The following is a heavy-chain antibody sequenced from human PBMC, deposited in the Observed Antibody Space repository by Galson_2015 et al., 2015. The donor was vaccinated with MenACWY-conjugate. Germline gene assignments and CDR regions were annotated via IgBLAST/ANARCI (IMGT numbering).Heavy chain of an antibody. J-gene: IGHJ4*02. D-gene: IGHD2-21*02. Sequence: QSGAEVKKPGESLQISCRGSGYSFTSYWIGWVRQMPGKGLEWMGIIYPGDSDTRYSPSFQGQVTISADKSISTAYLQWSSLKASDTAMYYCARLAYCGGDCYLYYFDYWGQGTLVTVSS. CDR2: IYPGDSDT. V-gene: IGHV5-51*01. CDR3: ARLAYCGGDCYLYYFDY. CDR1: GYSFTSYW.